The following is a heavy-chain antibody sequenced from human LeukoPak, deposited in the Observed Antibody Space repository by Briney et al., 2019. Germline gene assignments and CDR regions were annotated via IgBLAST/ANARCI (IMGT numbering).Heavy chain of an antibody. CDR1: GFTFRDYY. CDR2: ISSSGDTI. D-gene: IGHD2-15*01. V-gene: IGHV3-11*01. J-gene: IGHJ5*02. CDR3: ARGYCSSGGCLQNNWFDP. Sequence: GGSLRLSCAASGFTFRDYYMTWIRQAPGKGLEWVSNISSSGDTIYYADSVKGRFTISRDNAKNSLDLQMNSLRVEDTAVYYCARGYCSSGGCLQNNWFDPWGQGTLVTVSS.